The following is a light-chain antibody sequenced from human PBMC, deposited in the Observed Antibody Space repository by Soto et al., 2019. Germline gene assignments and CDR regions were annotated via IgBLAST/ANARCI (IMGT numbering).Light chain of an antibody. J-gene: IGLJ3*02. CDR1: TGAVTSGYY. CDR3: LLYYGGAQGV. Sequence: QAVVTQEPSLTVSPGGTVTLTCASSTGAVTSGYYPNWFQQKPGQAPRSLIYSTSYKHSWTPARFSGSLLGDKAALTLSGVQPEDEAEYYCLLYYGGAQGVFGGGTQLTVL. V-gene: IGLV7-43*01. CDR2: STS.